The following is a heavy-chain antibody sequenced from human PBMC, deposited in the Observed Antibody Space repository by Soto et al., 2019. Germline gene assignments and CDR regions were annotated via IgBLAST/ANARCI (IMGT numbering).Heavy chain of an antibody. CDR2: ISGSGGST. CDR3: AKPRYCSSTSCYYYFDY. CDR1: GFTFSSYA. V-gene: IGHV3-23*01. D-gene: IGHD2-2*01. J-gene: IGHJ4*02. Sequence: GGSLRLSCAASGFTFSSYAMSWVRQAPGKGLEWVSAISGSGGSTYYADSVKGRFTISRDNSKNTLYLQMNSLRAEDTAVYYCAKPRYCSSTSCYYYFDYWGQGTLVTVSS.